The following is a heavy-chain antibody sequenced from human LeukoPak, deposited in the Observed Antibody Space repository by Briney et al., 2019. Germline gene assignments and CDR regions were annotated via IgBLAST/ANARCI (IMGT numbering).Heavy chain of an antibody. V-gene: IGHV4-34*01. CDR2: INHSGST. CDR1: GGSFSGYY. D-gene: IGHD3-22*01. J-gene: IGHJ4*02. Sequence: SETLSLTCAVYGGSFSGYYWSWIRQPPGKGLEWIGEINHSGSTNYNPSLKSRVTISVDTSKKQFSLKLSSVTAADTAVYYCARGYDSSGYHFDYWGQGTLVTVSS. CDR3: ARGYDSSGYHFDY.